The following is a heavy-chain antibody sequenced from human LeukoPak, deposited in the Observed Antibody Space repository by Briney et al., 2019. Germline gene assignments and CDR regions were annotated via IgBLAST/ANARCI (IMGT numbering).Heavy chain of an antibody. CDR3: ARHYYGSGTYYAYFDY. V-gene: IGHV4-59*08. D-gene: IGHD3-10*01. Sequence: SETLSLTCTVSGGSISSYYGSWIRQPPGKGLEWIGTIYESGSTYYNPSLKSRVTISVDTSKNQFSLKLSSVTAADTAVYYCARHYYGSGTYYAYFDYWGQGTLVTVSS. CDR1: GGSISSYY. CDR2: IYESGST. J-gene: IGHJ4*02.